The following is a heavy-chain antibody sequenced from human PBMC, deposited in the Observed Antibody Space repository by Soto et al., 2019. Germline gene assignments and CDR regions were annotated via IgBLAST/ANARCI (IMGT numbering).Heavy chain of an antibody. CDR1: GYTFSGYF. CDR3: ARGYYSSSWRVFDY. CDR2: MNPNSGGT. D-gene: IGHD6-13*01. Sequence: QVQLVQSGADVKKPGASVQVSCKTSGYTFSGYFMHWLRQAPGQGLEWMGWMNPNSGGTDYAQNFQGRVSMTWDTSISTAYMELSRLRSDDTAIYDCARGYYSSSWRVFDYWGQGTLVTVSS. J-gene: IGHJ4*02. V-gene: IGHV1-2*02.